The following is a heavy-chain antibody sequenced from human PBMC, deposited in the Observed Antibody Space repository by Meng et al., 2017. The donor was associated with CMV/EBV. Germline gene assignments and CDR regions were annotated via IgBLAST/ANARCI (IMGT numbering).Heavy chain of an antibody. CDR2: IYPGDSDT. Sequence: GGSLRLSCAVSGGSIRSSNWWSWVRQMPGKGLEWMGIIYPGDSDTRYSPSFQGQVTISADKSISTAYLQWSSLKASDTAMYYCARGRNWFDPWGQGTLVTVSS. J-gene: IGHJ5*02. V-gene: IGHV5-51*01. CDR3: ARGRNWFDP. CDR1: GGSIRSSNW.